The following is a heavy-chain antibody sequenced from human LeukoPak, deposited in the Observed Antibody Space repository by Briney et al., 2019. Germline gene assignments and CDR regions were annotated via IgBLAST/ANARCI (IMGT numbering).Heavy chain of an antibody. V-gene: IGHV3-23*01. D-gene: IGHD3-3*01. CDR2: ISGSGGST. CDR3: AKAFYDFWSGFLYYFDY. J-gene: IGHJ4*02. Sequence: GGSLRLSRAASGFSFSNYAMSWVRQAPGKGLEWVSAISGSGGSTYYADSVKGRFTISRDNSKNTLYLQMNSLRAEDTAVYYCAKAFYDFWSGFLYYFDYWGQGTLVTVSS. CDR1: GFSFSNYA.